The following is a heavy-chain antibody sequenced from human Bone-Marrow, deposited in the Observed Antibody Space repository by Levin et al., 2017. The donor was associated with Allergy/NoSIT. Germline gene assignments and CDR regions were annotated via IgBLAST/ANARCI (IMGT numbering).Heavy chain of an antibody. V-gene: IGHV3-66*01. D-gene: IGHD3-9*01. CDR1: GFTVSNNQ. J-gene: IGHJ4*02. CDR2: IYSGGAT. CDR3: ARSFDYNFA. Sequence: GGSLRLSCAASGFTVSNNQMNWLRQTPGRKLEWVSLIYSGGATYYADSVKGRFTISRDQSKNTLYLQMNSLRAEDTAVYYCARSFDYNFAGGQGTLVTVSS.